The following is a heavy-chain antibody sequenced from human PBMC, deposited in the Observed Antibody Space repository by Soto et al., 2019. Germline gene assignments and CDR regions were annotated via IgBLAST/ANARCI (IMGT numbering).Heavy chain of an antibody. V-gene: IGHV4-30-4*01. D-gene: IGHD5-18*01. J-gene: IGHJ4*02. CDR2: IYYSGST. CDR3: ASTRGYSYGFDY. CDR1: GGSISSGDYY. Sequence: PSETLSLTCTVSGGSISSGDYYWSWIRQPPGRGLEWIGYIYYSGSTYYNTSLKSRVTISVDTSKNQFSLKLGSVTAAYTGVYYCASTRGYSYGFDYWGQGTLVTVSS.